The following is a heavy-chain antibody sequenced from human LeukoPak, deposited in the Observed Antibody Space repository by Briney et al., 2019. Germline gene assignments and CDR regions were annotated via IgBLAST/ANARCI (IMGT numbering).Heavy chain of an antibody. CDR1: GLTFRSYA. J-gene: IGHJ4*02. V-gene: IGHV3-23*01. D-gene: IGHD3-22*01. CDR2: ISGSGGST. CDR3: AKDGTSSGYFFDY. Sequence: GGSLRLSCAASGLTFRSYAMSWVRQAPGKGLEWVSGISGSGGSTYYADSVKGRFTISRDNSKNTLYLQMYSLRAEDTAVYYCAKDGTSSGYFFDYWGQGTLVTVSS.